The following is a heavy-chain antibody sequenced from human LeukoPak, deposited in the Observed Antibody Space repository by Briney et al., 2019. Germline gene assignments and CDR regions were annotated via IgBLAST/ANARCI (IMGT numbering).Heavy chain of an antibody. V-gene: IGHV3-7*01. CDR1: GFTFSNYW. Sequence: PGGSLRLSCAASGFTFSNYWMSWVRQASEKGLEWVANIKQDGSKKYYVDSVKGRFTISRDNAKNSLYLQMNSLRAEDTAVYYCARVGTTIFWRGIYYYYYYMDVWGKGTTVTVSS. CDR2: IKQDGSKK. J-gene: IGHJ6*03. D-gene: IGHD3-9*01. CDR3: ARVGTTIFWRGIYYYYYYMDV.